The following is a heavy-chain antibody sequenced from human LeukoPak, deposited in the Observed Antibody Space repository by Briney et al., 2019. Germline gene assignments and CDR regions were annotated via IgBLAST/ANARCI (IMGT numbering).Heavy chain of an antibody. Sequence: GGSLRLSCAASGFTFSDAWMTWVRQAPGKGLECVGFIQSKTDGGTTDFAAPVKGRFTVSRDDSKNTLYLQMNSLKTEDTAVYYCTTWSSQFDYWGQGTLVTVSS. D-gene: IGHD6-6*01. J-gene: IGHJ4*02. CDR2: IQSKTDGGTT. V-gene: IGHV3-15*01. CDR1: GFTFSDAW. CDR3: TTWSSQFDY.